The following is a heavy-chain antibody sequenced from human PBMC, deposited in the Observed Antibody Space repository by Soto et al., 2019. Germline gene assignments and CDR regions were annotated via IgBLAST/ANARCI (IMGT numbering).Heavy chain of an antibody. D-gene: IGHD3-22*01. J-gene: IGHJ4*02. CDR1: GFTFSSYS. CDR2: ISSSSSYI. CDR3: ARDSHYYDSSGYPSLFDY. Sequence: PGGSLRLSCAASGFTFSSYSMNWVRQAPGKGLEWVSSISSSSSYIYYADSVKGRFTISRDNAKNSLYLQMNSLRAEDTAVYYCARDSHYYDSSGYPSLFDYWGQGTLVTVSS. V-gene: IGHV3-21*04.